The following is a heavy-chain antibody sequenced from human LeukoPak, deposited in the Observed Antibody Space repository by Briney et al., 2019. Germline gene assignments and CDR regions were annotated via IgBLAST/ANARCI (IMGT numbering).Heavy chain of an antibody. CDR1: GGSISSYY. Sequence: SETLSLTCTVSGGSISSYYWSWIRQPPGKGLEWIGYIYYSGSTNYSPSLKSRVTISVDTSKNQFSLKLSSVTAADTAVYYCARSGGSGSYSNYYMDVWGKGTTVTISS. D-gene: IGHD3-10*01. CDR2: IYYSGST. J-gene: IGHJ6*03. V-gene: IGHV4-59*01. CDR3: ARSGGSGSYSNYYMDV.